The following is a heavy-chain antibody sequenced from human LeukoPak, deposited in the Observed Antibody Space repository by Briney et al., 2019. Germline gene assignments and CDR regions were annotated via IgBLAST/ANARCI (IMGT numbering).Heavy chain of an antibody. V-gene: IGHV3-48*01. CDR3: ARDSVSGWYEDGDDAFDI. D-gene: IGHD6-19*01. CDR2: ISSSSSTI. CDR1: GFTFSDYA. J-gene: IGHJ3*02. Sequence: PGGSLRLSCAASGFTFSDYAMNWVRQAPGKGLEWVSYISSSSSTIYYADSVKGRFTISRDNAKNSLYLQMNSLRPEDTAVYYCARDSVSGWYEDGDDAFDIWGQGTMVTVSS.